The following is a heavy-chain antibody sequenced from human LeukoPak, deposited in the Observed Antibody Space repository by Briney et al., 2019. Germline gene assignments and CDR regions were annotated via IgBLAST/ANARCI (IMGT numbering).Heavy chain of an antibody. V-gene: IGHV4-61*02. CDR1: GGSITSGNYY. D-gene: IGHD3-16*01. CDR2: IYTTGYT. CDR3: ARGPLARHAFDF. Sequence: KPSETLSLTCAVSGGSITSGNYYWSWIRQPAGKGLEWIGRIYTTGYTNYNPSLKSRVTIAVDTSKNQFSLRLSSLTAADTAVYYCARGPLARHAFDFWGQGTMVTVSS. J-gene: IGHJ3*01.